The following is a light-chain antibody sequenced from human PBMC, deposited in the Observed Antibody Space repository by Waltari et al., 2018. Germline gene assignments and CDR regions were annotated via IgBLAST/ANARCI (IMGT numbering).Light chain of an antibody. Sequence: DIQMTQSPSPLSASVGDRVTITCRASQGISNYLAWYQQKPGKVPKLLIYAASTLQSGVPSRFSGSGSGADFTLTISSLQPEDVATYYCQKYNSASGTFGQGTKVEIK. CDR3: QKYNSASGT. CDR1: QGISNY. V-gene: IGKV1-27*01. J-gene: IGKJ1*01. CDR2: AAS.